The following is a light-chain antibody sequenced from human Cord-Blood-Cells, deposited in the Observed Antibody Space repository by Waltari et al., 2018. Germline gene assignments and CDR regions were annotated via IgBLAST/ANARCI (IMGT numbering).Light chain of an antibody. V-gene: IGLV2-14*03. CDR1: SRDVGGYNY. CDR2: DVS. J-gene: IGLJ3*02. CDR3: SSYTSSSTWV. Sequence: QSALTQPASVSGSPGQSITISCTGTSRDVGGYNYVSWYQQHPGKAPKLMIYDVSNRPSGASTRFAASKSGDPASLTISGLQAEDEADYYCSSYTSSSTWVFGGGTKLTVL.